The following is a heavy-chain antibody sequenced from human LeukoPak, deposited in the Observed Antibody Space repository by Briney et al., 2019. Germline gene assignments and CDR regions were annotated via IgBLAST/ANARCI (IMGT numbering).Heavy chain of an antibody. CDR3: RGGGDYGDLRYFDY. CDR1: VGSIKNYY. Sequence: SETLSLTCTVSVGSIKNYYWSWIRQPPGKGLEWIGYIYYRGSTNYNPSLKSRVTFSVDTSKNQFSLKVNSVTAADTAVYYCRGGGDYGDLRYFDYWGQGTLVTVSS. J-gene: IGHJ4*02. CDR2: IYYRGST. D-gene: IGHD4-17*01. V-gene: IGHV4-59*01.